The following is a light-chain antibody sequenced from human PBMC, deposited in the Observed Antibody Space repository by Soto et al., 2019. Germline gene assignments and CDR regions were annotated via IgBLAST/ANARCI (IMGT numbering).Light chain of an antibody. Sequence: DIQMTQSPSTLSASVGDRVTITCLASQSISSWLAWYQQKPEKAPNLLIYKASSLESGVPSRFSATGSGTEFTLTISTLQPDDFATYYCQQYIRYPLTFGQGTRLEI. CDR2: KAS. CDR3: QQYIRYPLT. J-gene: IGKJ5*01. V-gene: IGKV1-5*03. CDR1: QSISSW.